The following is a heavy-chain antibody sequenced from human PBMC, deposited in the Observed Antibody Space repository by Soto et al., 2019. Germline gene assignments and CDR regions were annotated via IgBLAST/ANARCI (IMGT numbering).Heavy chain of an antibody. CDR1: GGSINSNNYY. J-gene: IGHJ4*02. CDR3: AKVMVAATRHTDFDS. V-gene: IGHV4-39*02. Sequence: QLQLQESGPGLVKPSETLSLTCTVSGGSINSNNYYWAWIRPPPGKGLAWIASIYYDGSTYYNPSLKSRVSISVDTSNNHFSLKLRSATAAATAVYYCAKVMVAATRHTDFDSWGQGTLVTVSS. D-gene: IGHD2-15*01. CDR2: IYYDGST.